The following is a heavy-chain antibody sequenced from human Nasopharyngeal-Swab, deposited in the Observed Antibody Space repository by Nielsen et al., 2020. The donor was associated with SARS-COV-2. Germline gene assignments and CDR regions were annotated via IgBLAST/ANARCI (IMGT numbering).Heavy chain of an antibody. V-gene: IGHV3-30*03. CDR3: ARDSPYDSSGYHFDY. J-gene: IGHJ4*02. CDR1: GFTFSSYG. CDR2: ISYDGSNK. D-gene: IGHD3-22*01. Sequence: GESLKISCAASGFTFSSYGMHWVRQAPGKGLEWVAVISYDGSNKYYADSVKGRFTISRDNSKNTLYLQMNSLRAEDTAVYYCARDSPYDSSGYHFDYWGQGTLVTVSS.